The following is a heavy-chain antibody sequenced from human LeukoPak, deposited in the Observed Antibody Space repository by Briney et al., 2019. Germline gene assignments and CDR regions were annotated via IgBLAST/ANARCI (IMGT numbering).Heavy chain of an antibody. CDR3: ARETPELDGSGSYFDY. J-gene: IGHJ4*02. CDR1: GGSISSYY. D-gene: IGHD6-19*01. CDR2: IYYSGST. Sequence: SETLSLTCTVSGGSISSYYWSWIRQPPGKGLEWIGYIYYSGSTNYNPSLKSRVTISVDTSKNQFSLKLSSVTAADTAVYYCARETPELDGSGSYFDYWGQGTLVTVSS. V-gene: IGHV4-59*01.